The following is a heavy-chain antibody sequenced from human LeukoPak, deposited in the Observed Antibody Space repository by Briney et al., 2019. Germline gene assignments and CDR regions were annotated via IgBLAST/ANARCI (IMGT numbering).Heavy chain of an antibody. CDR1: SGSLSSYY. J-gene: IGHJ5*02. V-gene: IGHV4-59*08. CDR3: ARRVVGATNWFDP. Sequence: MASETLSLTCTVSSGSLSSYYWNWIRQPPGKGLEWIGYIYSSGSINYNPSLKSRVTISVDTSKNQFSLKLSSVTAADTAVYFCARRVVGATNWFDPWGQGTLVTVSS. CDR2: IYSSGSI. D-gene: IGHD1-26*01.